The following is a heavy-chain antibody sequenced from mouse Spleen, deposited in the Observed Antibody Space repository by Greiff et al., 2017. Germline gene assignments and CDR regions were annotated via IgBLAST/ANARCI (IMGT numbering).Heavy chain of an antibody. Sequence: QVQLKQPGAELVRPGSSVKLSCKASGYTFTSYWMDWVKQRPGQGLEWIGNIYPSDSETHYNQKFKDKATLTVDKSSSTAYMQLSSLTSEDSAVYYCASSQGSYYYGSSVYAMDYWGQGTSVTVSS. D-gene: IGHD1-1*01. CDR2: IYPSDSET. V-gene: IGHV1-61*01. CDR3: ASSQGSYYYGSSVYAMDY. J-gene: IGHJ4*01. CDR1: GYTFTSYW.